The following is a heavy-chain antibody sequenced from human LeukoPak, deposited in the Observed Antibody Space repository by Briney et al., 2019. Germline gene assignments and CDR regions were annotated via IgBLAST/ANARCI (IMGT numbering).Heavy chain of an antibody. CDR3: AKRGEVSTYYHFES. Sequence: PGGSLRLSCTASKFTFMNYAMHWVRQAPGKGLEWLSTIGSAGGSIFYADSVKGRFTISRDNSKSTLFLQMDSLRVEDTALYYCAKRGEVSTYYHFESWGQGALVTVSS. CDR2: IGSAGGSI. CDR1: KFTFMNYA. D-gene: IGHD2/OR15-2a*01. V-gene: IGHV3-23*01. J-gene: IGHJ4*02.